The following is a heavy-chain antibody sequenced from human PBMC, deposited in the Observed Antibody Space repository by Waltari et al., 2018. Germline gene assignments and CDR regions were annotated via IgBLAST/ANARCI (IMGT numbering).Heavy chain of an antibody. CDR3: ARDLVAAAPGGGFDP. D-gene: IGHD6-13*01. CDR2: INPSGGST. V-gene: IGHV1-46*03. J-gene: IGHJ5*02. CDR1: GYTFTSYY. Sequence: QVQLVQSGAEVKKPGASVKVSCKASGYTFTSYYMHWVRQAPGQGLEWMGIINPSGGSTSYAQKFQGRVTMTRDTSTSTVYMELSSLRSEDTAVYYCARDLVAAAPGGGFDPWGQGTLVTVSS.